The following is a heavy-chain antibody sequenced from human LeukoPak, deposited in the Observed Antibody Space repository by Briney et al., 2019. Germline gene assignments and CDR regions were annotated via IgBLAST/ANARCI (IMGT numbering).Heavy chain of an antibody. D-gene: IGHD5-18*01. V-gene: IGHV3-30*02. CDR2: IRYDGINK. Sequence: GGTLRLSCAASGFTFSSYGMHWVRQAPGKGLEWVAFIRYDGINKYYGDSVKGRFTISRDSSKNTLYLQMNSLRAEDTAVYYCAKGKYSPFDYWGQGTLVTVSS. CDR3: AKGKYSPFDY. J-gene: IGHJ4*02. CDR1: GFTFSSYG.